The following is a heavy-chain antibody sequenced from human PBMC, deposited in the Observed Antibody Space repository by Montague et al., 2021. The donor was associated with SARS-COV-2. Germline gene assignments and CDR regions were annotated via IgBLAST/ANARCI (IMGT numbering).Heavy chain of an antibody. CDR2: IYYTGST. V-gene: IGHV4-61*08. CDR1: GGSITSGGYY. D-gene: IGHD3-16*01. J-gene: IGHJ4*03. Sequence: SETLSLTCTVSGGSITSGGYYWTWIRQPPGKGLEWIGYIYYTGSTYYNPSLQSRVTISVDTSKNQFSLKLTSVTAADTAVYYCARDGGWGSRGAGGIDVWGQGTLVTVSS. CDR3: ARDGGWGSRGAGGIDV.